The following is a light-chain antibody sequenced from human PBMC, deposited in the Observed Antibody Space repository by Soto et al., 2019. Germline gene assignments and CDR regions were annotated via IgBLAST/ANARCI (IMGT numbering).Light chain of an antibody. V-gene: IGKV3-20*01. CDR3: QQYGSSGT. Sequence: NVLTQSPGTLSLSPWEGATLSCRASQSISSNYLAWYHQKPGQAPRLLIYGASSRATGIPARFSGSGSGTEFTLTVSRLEPEDFAVYYCQQYGSSGTFGQGTKVDIK. CDR1: QSISSNY. J-gene: IGKJ1*01. CDR2: GAS.